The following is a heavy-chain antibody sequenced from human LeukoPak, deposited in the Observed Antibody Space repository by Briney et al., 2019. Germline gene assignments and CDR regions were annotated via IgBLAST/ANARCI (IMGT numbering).Heavy chain of an antibody. CDR1: GYAFTDYY. V-gene: IGHV1-2*06. D-gene: IGHD5-24*01. Sequence: GASVKVSCKASGYAFTDYYIHWVRQAPGQGLEWVGRISPNNGGTVYAQKFQGRVTMTSDTSITTAYMELSRLRSDDTAIYFCATVDGSGAASNDWGQGTLVSVSS. CDR3: ATVDGSGAASND. J-gene: IGHJ4*02. CDR2: ISPNNGGT.